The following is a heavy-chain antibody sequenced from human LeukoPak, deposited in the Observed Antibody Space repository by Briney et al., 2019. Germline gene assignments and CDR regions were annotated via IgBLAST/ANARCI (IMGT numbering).Heavy chain of an antibody. CDR1: GGTFSSYA. J-gene: IGHJ4*02. Sequence: SVTVSCKASGGTFSSYAISWVRQAPGQGLEWMGGIIPIFGTANYAQKFQGRVTMTRDTSTSTVCMELSSLRSEDTAVYYCASGKSVSFDYWGQGTLVTVSS. V-gene: IGHV1-69*05. CDR2: IIPIFGTA. D-gene: IGHD1-14*01. CDR3: ASGKSVSFDY.